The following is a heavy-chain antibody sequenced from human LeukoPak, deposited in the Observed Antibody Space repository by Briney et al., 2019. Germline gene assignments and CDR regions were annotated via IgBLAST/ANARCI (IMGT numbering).Heavy chain of an antibody. V-gene: IGHV4-59*01. Sequence: PSETLSLTCTVSGGSISSYYWSWIRQPPGKGLERIGYIYYSGSTNYNPSLKSRVTISVDTSKNQFSLKLSSVTAADTAVYYCARDGGGEYFDYWGQGTLVTVSS. CDR1: GGSISSYY. J-gene: IGHJ4*02. CDR3: ARDGGGEYFDY. D-gene: IGHD4-23*01. CDR2: IYYSGST.